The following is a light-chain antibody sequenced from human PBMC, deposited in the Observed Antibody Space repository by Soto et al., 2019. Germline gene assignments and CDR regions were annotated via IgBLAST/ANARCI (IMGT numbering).Light chain of an antibody. CDR1: QSVSSSY. Sequence: IVLTQYLETLSLSPVARATLTGRASQSVSSSYLAWYQQKPGQAPRILIYDASNRATGIPARFSGSGSGTDFSLTISSLEPEDFAVYYCQQRSNWPPITFGQGTRLEIK. J-gene: IGKJ5*01. CDR2: DAS. CDR3: QQRSNWPPIT. V-gene: IGKV3D-20*02.